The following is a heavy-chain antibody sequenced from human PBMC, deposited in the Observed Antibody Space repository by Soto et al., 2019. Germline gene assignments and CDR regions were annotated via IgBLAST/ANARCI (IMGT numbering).Heavy chain of an antibody. Sequence: EVQLVESGGGLVQPGGSLRLSCAASGFTVSSKYMTWVRQAPGKGLEWVSLIQSGGTTYYADSVKGRFTISRDTSENTLNLQIDSMRVEYTDVYYCARDDVLCDGGRCYGIPLDVWGEGTTFTVSS. CDR2: IQSGGTT. J-gene: IGHJ6*04. V-gene: IGHV3-66*01. CDR1: GFTVSSKY. CDR3: ARDDVLCDGGRCYGIPLDV. D-gene: IGHD2-15*01.